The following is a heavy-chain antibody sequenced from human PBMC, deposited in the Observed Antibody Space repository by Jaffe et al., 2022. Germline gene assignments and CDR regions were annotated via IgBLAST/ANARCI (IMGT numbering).Heavy chain of an antibody. D-gene: IGHD6-25*01. V-gene: IGHV3-7*05. CDR1: GFTFSSYW. J-gene: IGHJ2*01. Sequence: EEQLVESGGGLVQPGGSLRLSCAASGFTFSSYWMTWVRQAPGKGLEWVANMKQDGSETFYVDSVKGRFAISRDNAKNSLYLQMNDLRAEDTAVYYCARPSGNTMTGYPYWYFDLWGRGTLVTVSS. CDR2: MKQDGSET. CDR3: ARPSGNTMTGYPYWYFDL.